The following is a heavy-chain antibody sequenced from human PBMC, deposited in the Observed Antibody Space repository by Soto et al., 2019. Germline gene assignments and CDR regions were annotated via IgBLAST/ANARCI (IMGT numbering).Heavy chain of an antibody. CDR1: GYTFTSYY. D-gene: IGHD6-25*01. Sequence: GASVKVSCKASGYTFTSYYMHWVRQAPGQGLEWMGIINPSGGSTSYAQKFQGRVTMTRDTSTSTVYMELSSLRSEDTAVYYCARVRESGLYYYGMDVWGQGTTVTVSS. V-gene: IGHV1-46*01. J-gene: IGHJ6*02. CDR2: INPSGGST. CDR3: ARVRESGLYYYGMDV.